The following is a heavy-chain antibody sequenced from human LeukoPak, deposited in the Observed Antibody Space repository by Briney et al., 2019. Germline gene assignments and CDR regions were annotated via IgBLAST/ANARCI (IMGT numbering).Heavy chain of an antibody. CDR3: AAVDFFDSVKLDP. V-gene: IGHV1-58*02. Sequence: SVTVSCKASGFTFSSAAIQWVRQARGQRLEWIGLIVAGSGNTDYAQKFQERVTITRDMATSTSYLEVRSLRPEDTAIYYCAAVDFFDSVKLDPWGQGSLVTVSS. J-gene: IGHJ5*02. CDR1: GFTFSSAA. D-gene: IGHD3-22*01. CDR2: IVAGSGNT.